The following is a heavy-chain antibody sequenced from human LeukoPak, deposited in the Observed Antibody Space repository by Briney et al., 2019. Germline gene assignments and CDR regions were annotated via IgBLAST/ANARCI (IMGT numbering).Heavy chain of an antibody. CDR1: GGSISSSSYY. J-gene: IGHJ4*02. CDR2: IHYSGST. V-gene: IGHV4-39*07. CDR3: ATNYGSGSYDY. Sequence: SETLSLTCTVSGGSISSSSYYWAWIRQPPGKGLEWIGSIHYSGSTYYNPSLQSRVTISIDTSKNQFSLKLRFVAAADTAVYYCATNYGSGSYDYWGQGTLVTVSS. D-gene: IGHD3-10*01.